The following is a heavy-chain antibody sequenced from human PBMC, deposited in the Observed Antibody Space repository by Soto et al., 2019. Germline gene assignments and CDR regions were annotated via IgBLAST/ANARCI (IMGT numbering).Heavy chain of an antibody. J-gene: IGHJ5*02. D-gene: IGHD3-10*01. V-gene: IGHV4-59*01. CDR2: IYYSGST. CDR3: ARELFGRSVWFDP. Sequence: SETRSLTCTVSGGSISSYYWSWIRQPPGKGLEWIGYIYYSGSTNYNPSLKSRVTISVDTSKNQFSLKLSSVTAADTAVYYCARELFGRSVWFDPWGQGTLVTVS. CDR1: GGSISSYY.